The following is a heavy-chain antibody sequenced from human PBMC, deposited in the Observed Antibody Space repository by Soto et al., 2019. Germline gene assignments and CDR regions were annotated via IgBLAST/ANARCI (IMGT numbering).Heavy chain of an antibody. CDR3: AKSGFTIFGEGFDP. J-gene: IGHJ5*02. Sequence: QEQLVESGGGVVQPGSSLRLSCAASGFAFRSYGMNWVRQAPGKGLEWVALISHDGDKEYYADSVKGRFTISRDNSENTLFLRMNRLTADDSAVYFCAKSGFTIFGEGFDPWGQGTLVTVSS. CDR2: ISHDGDKE. CDR1: GFAFRSYG. V-gene: IGHV3-30*18. D-gene: IGHD3-3*01.